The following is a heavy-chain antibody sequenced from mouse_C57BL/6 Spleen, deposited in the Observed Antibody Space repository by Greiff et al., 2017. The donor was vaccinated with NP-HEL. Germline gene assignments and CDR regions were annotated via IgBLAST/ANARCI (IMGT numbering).Heavy chain of an antibody. CDR2: INYDGSST. CDR1: GFTFSDYY. V-gene: IGHV5-16*01. J-gene: IGHJ1*03. CDR3: ARDGDYDYEYFDV. D-gene: IGHD2-4*01. Sequence: EVHLVESEGGLVQPGSSMKLSCTASGFTFSDYYMAWVRQVPEKGLEWVANINYDGSSTYYLDSLKSRFIISRDNAKNILYLQMSSLKSEDTATYYCARDGDYDYEYFDVWGTGTTVTVSS.